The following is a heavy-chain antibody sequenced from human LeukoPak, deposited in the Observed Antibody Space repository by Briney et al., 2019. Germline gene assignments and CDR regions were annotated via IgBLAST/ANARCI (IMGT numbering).Heavy chain of an antibody. J-gene: IGHJ4*02. CDR2: IRQDGSEK. V-gene: IGHV3-7*01. CDR3: ARDTSSAWYGLIDY. Sequence: GGSLRLSCAASGFTFSSFWMGWVRKAPGKGLEWVATIRQDGSEKYSVDSVKGRFTISRDNAKNSLYLQMNSLRAEDTAVYFCARDTSSAWYGLIDYWGQGSLVTVSS. D-gene: IGHD6-19*01. CDR1: GFTFSSFW.